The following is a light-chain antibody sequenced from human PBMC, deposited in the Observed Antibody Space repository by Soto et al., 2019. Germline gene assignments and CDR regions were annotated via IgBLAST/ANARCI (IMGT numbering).Light chain of an antibody. CDR2: DVS. V-gene: IGLV2-14*01. CDR3: SSYTSSTTYV. J-gene: IGLJ1*01. Sequence: QSALTQPASVSGSPGRSITISCTGTSSDVGGYNYVSWYQQHPGKAPKLMIYDVSNRPSGVSNRFSGSKSGNTASLTISGLQAEDEADYSCSSYTSSTTYVFRTATKVTV. CDR1: SSDVGGYNY.